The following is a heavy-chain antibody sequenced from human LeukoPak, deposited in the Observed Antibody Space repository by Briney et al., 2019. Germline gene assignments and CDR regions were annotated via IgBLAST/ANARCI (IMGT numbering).Heavy chain of an antibody. V-gene: IGHV3-23*01. D-gene: IGHD3-3*01. J-gene: IGHJ4*02. CDR1: GFTFSSYA. Sequence: GGSLRLSCAASGFTFSSYAMSWVRQAPGKGLEWVSAISGSGGSTYYADSVKGRFTISRDNSKNTLYLQMNCLRAEDTAVYYCANSNYDFWSGYYSYWGQGTLVTVSS. CDR2: ISGSGGST. CDR3: ANSNYDFWSGYYSY.